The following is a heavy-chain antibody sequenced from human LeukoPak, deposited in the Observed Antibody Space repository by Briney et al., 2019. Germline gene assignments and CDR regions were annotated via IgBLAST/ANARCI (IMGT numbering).Heavy chain of an antibody. J-gene: IGHJ4*02. CDR2: IYYTGST. V-gene: IGHV4-39*01. CDR3: ARLPSGYHFDY. Sequence: PSETLSLTCTVSGGSISSSNYYWGWIRQSPGKDLEWVGTIYYTGSTYHNPSLRSRVTISVDTSKNQFSLQLSSVTAADTAVYYCARLPSGYHFDYWGQGTLVTVSS. D-gene: IGHD3-3*01. CDR1: GGSISSSNYY.